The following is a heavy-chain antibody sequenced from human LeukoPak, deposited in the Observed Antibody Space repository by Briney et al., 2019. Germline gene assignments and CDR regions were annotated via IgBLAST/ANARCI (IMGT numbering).Heavy chain of an antibody. CDR1: GFTFSIYG. CDR2: IWYDGSNK. V-gene: IGHV3-33*01. D-gene: IGHD2-2*01. Sequence: GVSLRLFCAASGFTFSIYGINWVRQAPGKGLEWVAIIWYDGSNKYFAESVMGRFSISKDNSKNTVYLQMNSLRIEDTAVYYCARAGIGNALDYWGQGTQVTVSS. J-gene: IGHJ4*02. CDR3: ARAGIGNALDY.